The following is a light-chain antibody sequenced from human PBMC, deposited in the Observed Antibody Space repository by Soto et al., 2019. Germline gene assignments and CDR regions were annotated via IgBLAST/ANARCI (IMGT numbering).Light chain of an antibody. V-gene: IGKV1-39*01. Sequence: DIQMTQSPSSLSAAVGDRVTITCRASENIRTYSNWYQQKPGEAPKFLIYDASTLDTGVTSRFTGGGSGTEFTFTISSLQPEDLATYYCQQSYTTPHSFGQGTKVEIK. CDR2: DAS. CDR3: QQSYTTPHS. J-gene: IGKJ2*01. CDR1: ENIRTY.